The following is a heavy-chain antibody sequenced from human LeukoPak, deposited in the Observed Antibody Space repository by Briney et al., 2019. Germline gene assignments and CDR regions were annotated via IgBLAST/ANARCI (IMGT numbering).Heavy chain of an antibody. D-gene: IGHD3-22*01. CDR3: ARDSRYSDTSGYYYSHYYMDV. Sequence: KASETLSLTCTVSGGSINYYYWSWIRQPPGKGLEYLGYIYSSGSTNYNPSLKSRVTMSVDTSKNQFSLKLSSVTAADTAVYYCARDSRYSDTSGYYYSHYYMDVWGKGTTVTVSS. V-gene: IGHV4-59*01. CDR2: IYSSGST. CDR1: GGSINYYY. J-gene: IGHJ6*03.